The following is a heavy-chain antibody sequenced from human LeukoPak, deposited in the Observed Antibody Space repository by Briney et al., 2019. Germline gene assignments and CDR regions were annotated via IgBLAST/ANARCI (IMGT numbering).Heavy chain of an antibody. CDR1: GGSISSGSYY. CDR2: VYTSGST. V-gene: IGHV4-61*02. J-gene: IGHJ4*02. CDR3: ARDGYSSSWYFDY. D-gene: IGHD6-13*01. Sequence: SETLSLTCTVSGGSISSGSYYWSWIRQPAGKGLEWIGRVYTSGSTNYNPSHKSRVTTSVDTSKNQFSLKLSSVTAADTAVYYCARDGYSSSWYFDYWGQGTLVTVSS.